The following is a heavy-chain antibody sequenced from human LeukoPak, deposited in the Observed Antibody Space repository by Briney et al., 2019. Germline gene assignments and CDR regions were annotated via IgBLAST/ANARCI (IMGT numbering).Heavy chain of an antibody. CDR1: GFTFSSYA. J-gene: IGHJ5*02. D-gene: IGHD3-3*01. V-gene: IGHV3-30*04. CDR2: ISYDGSNR. Sequence: GGSLRLSCAASGFTFSSYAMHWVRQAPGKGLEWVAVISYDGSNRYYADSVKGRFTISRDNAKNSLYLQMNSLRAEDTAVYYCARRTIWRFLDPWGQGTLVTVSS. CDR3: ARRTIWRFLDP.